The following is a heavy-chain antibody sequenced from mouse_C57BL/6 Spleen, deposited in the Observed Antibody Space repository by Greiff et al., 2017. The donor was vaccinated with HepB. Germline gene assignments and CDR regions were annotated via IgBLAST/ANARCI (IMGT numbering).Heavy chain of an antibody. CDR1: GYTFTSYW. CDR2: IYPSDSET. J-gene: IGHJ2*01. D-gene: IGHD1-1*01. V-gene: IGHV1-61*01. CDR3: AREITTVVATGFDY. Sequence: QVQLQQPGAELVRPGSSVKLSCKASGYTFTSYWMDWVKQSPGQGLEWIGNIYPSDSETHYNQKFKDKATLTVDKSSSTAYMQLSSLTSEDSAVYYCAREITTVVATGFDYWGQGTTLTVSS.